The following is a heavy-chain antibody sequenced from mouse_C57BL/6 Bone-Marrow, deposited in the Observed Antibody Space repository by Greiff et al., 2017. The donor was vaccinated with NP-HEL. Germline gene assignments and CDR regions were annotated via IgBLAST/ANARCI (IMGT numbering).Heavy chain of an antibody. Sequence: EVKLQESGPELVKPGASVKMSCKASGYTFTDYNMHWVKQSHGKSLEWIGYINPNNGGTSYNQKFKGKATLTVNKSSSTAYMEFRSLTSEDSAVYYCARRYYYGSSRNYFDYWGQGTTLTVSS. J-gene: IGHJ2*01. CDR3: ARRYYYGSSRNYFDY. V-gene: IGHV1-22*01. D-gene: IGHD1-1*01. CDR2: INPNNGGT. CDR1: GYTFTDYN.